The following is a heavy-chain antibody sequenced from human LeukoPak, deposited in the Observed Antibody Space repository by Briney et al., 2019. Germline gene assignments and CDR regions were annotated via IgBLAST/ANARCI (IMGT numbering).Heavy chain of an antibody. V-gene: IGHV4-39*01. J-gene: IGHJ4*02. Sequence: PSETLSLTCTVSGGSISSSSYYWGWLRQPPGKGLEWIGSMYYSGSTYYNPSLNSRVTISVDTSKNQFSLKLSSVTAADTAVYYCARLPRGYYDSSGHPTYYFDYWGQGTLVTVSS. D-gene: IGHD3-22*01. CDR3: ARLPRGYYDSSGHPTYYFDY. CDR2: MYYSGST. CDR1: GGSISSSSYY.